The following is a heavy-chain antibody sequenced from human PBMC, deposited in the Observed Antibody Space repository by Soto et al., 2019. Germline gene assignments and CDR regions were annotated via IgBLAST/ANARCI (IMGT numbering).Heavy chain of an antibody. V-gene: IGHV4-34*01. CDR1: GGSFSGYY. CDR3: ARRLGYCTNCVCSWYCDL. J-gene: IGHJ2*01. CDR2: INHSGST. Sequence: QVQLQQWGAGLLKPSETLSHTCAVYGGSFSGYYWSWIRQHPGKGLEWIGEINHSGSTNYNPSLKSRVTISVDTSKNQFSLKLSSVTAADTAVYYCARRLGYCTNCVCSWYCDLWGRGTLVTVSS. D-gene: IGHD2-8*01.